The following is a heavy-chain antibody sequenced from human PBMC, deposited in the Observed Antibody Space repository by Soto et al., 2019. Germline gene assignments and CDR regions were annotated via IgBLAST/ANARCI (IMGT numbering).Heavy chain of an antibody. CDR3: AREGTNYYVTGTPTDWFDP. D-gene: IGHD3-10*01. J-gene: IGHJ5*02. CDR1: GDSTNSGDYY. Sequence: SETLSLTCTVSGDSTNSGDYYWTWIRQPPGKGLEWIGNIHYSGSTYYNPSLKSRVTISVDTSEKQFSLKLSSVTAADTAVYYCAREGTNYYVTGTPTDWFDPWGQGTLVTVSS. V-gene: IGHV4-30-4*08. CDR2: IHYSGST.